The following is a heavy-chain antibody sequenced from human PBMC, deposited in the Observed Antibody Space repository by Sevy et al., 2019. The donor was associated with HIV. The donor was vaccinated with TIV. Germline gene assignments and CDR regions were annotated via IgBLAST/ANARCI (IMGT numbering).Heavy chain of an antibody. D-gene: IGHD5-12*01. CDR2: IKSEFDGGAI. Sequence: GGSLRLSCTASGFTFSSAWMSWVRQAPGKGLEWVGRIKSEFDGGAIDYAAPVKGRFSISREDSKNTVYQQMNSLKTEDTAVYYCITDPAYRGYDEEVINYYFYGMDVWGQGTTVTFSS. V-gene: IGHV3-15*01. CDR3: ITDPAYRGYDEEVINYYFYGMDV. J-gene: IGHJ6*01. CDR1: GFTFSSAW.